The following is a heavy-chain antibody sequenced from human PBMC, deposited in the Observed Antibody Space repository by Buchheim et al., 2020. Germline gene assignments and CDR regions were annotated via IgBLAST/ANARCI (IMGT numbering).Heavy chain of an antibody. Sequence: QVQLVESGGGLVKPGGSLRLSCATSGFTFNDFHMSWIRQAPGKGLEWISYISDSSIYYADSVRGRFTISRDNAKSSLYLQMHNLRAGDTAVYYCAIHAREQLWTFRFDPWGQGT. CDR3: AIHAREQLWTFRFDP. CDR2: ISDSSI. V-gene: IGHV3-11*01. J-gene: IGHJ5*02. CDR1: GFTFNDFH. D-gene: IGHD1/OR15-1a*01.